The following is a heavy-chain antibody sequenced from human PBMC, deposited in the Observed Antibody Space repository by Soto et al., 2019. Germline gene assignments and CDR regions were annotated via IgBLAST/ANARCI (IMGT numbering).Heavy chain of an antibody. CDR3: ARESVDTAMVVDY. Sequence: GGSLRLSCAASGFTFSSYSMNWVRQAPGKGLEWVSSISSSSSYIYYADSVKGRFTISRDNPKNSLYLQMNSLRAEDTAVYYCARESVDTAMVVDYWGQGXLVTVSS. CDR2: ISSSSSYI. D-gene: IGHD5-18*01. V-gene: IGHV3-21*01. J-gene: IGHJ4*02. CDR1: GFTFSSYS.